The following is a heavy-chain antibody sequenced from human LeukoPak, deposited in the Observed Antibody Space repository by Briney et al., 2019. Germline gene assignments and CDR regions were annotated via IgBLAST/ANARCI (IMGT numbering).Heavy chain of an antibody. V-gene: IGHV3-33*01. Sequence: ALRLSCAASGFTFSSYCMHRVRQAPAKGLVWVAVIWYDGSNNYYAASVKGRFTISRDTAKNSLYLQMNSLRDEDTAVYYCARGFEYCSSTSCSQDYWGQGTLVTVSS. CDR1: GFTFSSYC. D-gene: IGHD2-2*01. CDR2: IWYDGSNN. J-gene: IGHJ4*02. CDR3: ARGFEYCSSTSCSQDY.